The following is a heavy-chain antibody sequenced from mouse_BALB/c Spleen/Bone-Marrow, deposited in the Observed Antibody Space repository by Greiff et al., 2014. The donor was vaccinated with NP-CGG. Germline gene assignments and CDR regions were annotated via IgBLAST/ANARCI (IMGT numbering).Heavy chain of an antibody. Sequence: VHLVESGAELVRPGASVKLSCKASGYTFTSYWINWVKQRPGQGLEWIGNIYPSDSYTNYNQKFKDKATLTVDKSSSTAYMQLISPTSEAAEVYSCTRSYGSSYEYYFDYWGQGTTLTVSS. CDR2: IYPSDSYT. J-gene: IGHJ2*01. CDR1: GYTFTSYW. CDR3: TRSYGSSYEYYFDY. V-gene: IGHV1-69*02. D-gene: IGHD1-1*01.